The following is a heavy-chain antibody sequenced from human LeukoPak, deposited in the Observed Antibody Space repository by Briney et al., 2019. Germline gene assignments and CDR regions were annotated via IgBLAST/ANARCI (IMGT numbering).Heavy chain of an antibody. J-gene: IGHJ6*03. CDR3: ARSGYYYGSGSYFYYYMDV. V-gene: IGHV1-18*01. D-gene: IGHD3-10*01. CDR1: GYTFRSYT. Sequence: ASVKVSCKASGYTFRSYTMNWVRQAPGQGLEWMGWISAYNGNTNYAQKLQGRVTMTTDTSTSTAYMELRSLRSDDTAVYYCARSGYYYGSGSYFYYYMDVWGKGTTVTISS. CDR2: ISAYNGNT.